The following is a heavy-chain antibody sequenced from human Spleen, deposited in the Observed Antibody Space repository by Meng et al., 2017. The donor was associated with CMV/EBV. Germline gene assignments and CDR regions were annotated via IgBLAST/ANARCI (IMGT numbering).Heavy chain of an antibody. D-gene: IGHD3-10*01. CDR3: ARGWDYYGSGSYYIPLRFDP. Sequence: ASVKVSCKASGYTFTSYYMHWVRQAPGQGLEWMGIINPSGGSTSYAQKFQGRVTMTRDTSTSTVYMELSSLRSEDTAVYYCARGWDYYGSGSYYIPLRFDPWGQGTLVTVSS. CDR1: GYTFTSYY. V-gene: IGHV1-46*01. J-gene: IGHJ5*02. CDR2: INPSGGST.